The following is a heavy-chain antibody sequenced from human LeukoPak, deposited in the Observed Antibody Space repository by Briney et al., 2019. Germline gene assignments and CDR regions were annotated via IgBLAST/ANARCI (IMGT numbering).Heavy chain of an antibody. CDR1: GYTFTSYG. D-gene: IGHD6-6*01. CDR3: ARDIVGPEFEYSSSSYYFDY. Sequence: GSVRVSCKASGYTFTSYGISWVRQAPGQGREWVGWISAYNGNTNYAQKLQGRATMTTDTSTSTAYMELRSLRSDDTAVYYCARDIVGPEFEYSSSSYYFDYWGRGTLVTVSS. V-gene: IGHV1-18*01. J-gene: IGHJ4*02. CDR2: ISAYNGNT.